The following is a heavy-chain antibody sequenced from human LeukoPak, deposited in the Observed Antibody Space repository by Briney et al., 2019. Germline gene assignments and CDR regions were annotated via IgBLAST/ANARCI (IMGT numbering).Heavy chain of an antibody. Sequence: SETLSLTCTVSGGSISSYYWSWLRHPPGRGLEWIGYIYYSGSTNYNPSLKSRVTISVDTSKNQFSLKLNSVTTADTAVYYCARDRGSSGRDAFDIWGQGTMVTVSS. CDR1: GGSISSYY. V-gene: IGHV4-59*01. CDR2: IYYSGST. CDR3: ARDRGSSGRDAFDI. D-gene: IGHD6-19*01. J-gene: IGHJ3*02.